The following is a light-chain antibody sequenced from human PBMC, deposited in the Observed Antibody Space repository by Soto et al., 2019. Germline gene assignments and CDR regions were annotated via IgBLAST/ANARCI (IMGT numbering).Light chain of an antibody. J-gene: IGKJ2*01. CDR1: QSISTE. Sequence: EIAMKHSPSTLSVSPGERATLSCRASQSISTELAWYQQIPGQPPSLLIYSASTSATGVPARFTCSGSGSAFTLTISGMQSAEFSIYYCQQGHTWPLTFGQGTRLEI. CDR3: QQGHTWPLT. CDR2: SAS. V-gene: IGKV3-15*01.